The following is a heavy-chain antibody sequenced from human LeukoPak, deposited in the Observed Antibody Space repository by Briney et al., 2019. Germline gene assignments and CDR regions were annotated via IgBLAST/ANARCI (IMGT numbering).Heavy chain of an antibody. CDR1: GFTFSDYY. CDR3: ALSYCSGGSCYPH. V-gene: IGHV3-11*06. J-gene: IGHJ4*02. D-gene: IGHD2-15*01. Sequence: GGSLRLSCAASGFTFSDYYMSWIRQAPGKGLEWVSYISSSSSYTNYADSVKGRFTISRDNAKNSLYLQMNSLRAEDTAVYYCALSYCSGGSCYPHWGQGTLVTVSS. CDR2: ISSSSSYT.